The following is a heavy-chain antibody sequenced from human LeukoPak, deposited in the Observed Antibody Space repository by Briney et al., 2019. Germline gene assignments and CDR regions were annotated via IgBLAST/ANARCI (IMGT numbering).Heavy chain of an antibody. CDR2: IRYDGSNK. J-gene: IGHJ4*02. CDR1: GFTFSSYG. V-gene: IGHV3-30*02. Sequence: PGGSLRLSCAASGFTFSSYGMHWVRQAPGKGLEWVAFIRYDGSNKYYADSVKGRFTISRDNSKNTLYLQMNSLRVEDMAVYFCAKAGSIRFDYWGQGTLVTVSS. CDR3: AKAGSIRFDY. D-gene: IGHD1-26*01.